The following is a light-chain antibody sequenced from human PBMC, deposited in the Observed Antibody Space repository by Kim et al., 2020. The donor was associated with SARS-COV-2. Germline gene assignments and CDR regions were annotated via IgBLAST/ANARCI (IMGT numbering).Light chain of an antibody. V-gene: IGKV1-33*01. Sequence: DIQMTQSPSSLSASVGDRVTITCQASQYITKHLNWFQQKPGKAPRLLISGASDLETGVPVRFSGTSAGTDFSFTINSLQPEDAGTYFCQQYESLPFTFGPGTKVDIK. CDR2: GAS. CDR1: QYITKH. CDR3: QQYESLPFT. J-gene: IGKJ3*01.